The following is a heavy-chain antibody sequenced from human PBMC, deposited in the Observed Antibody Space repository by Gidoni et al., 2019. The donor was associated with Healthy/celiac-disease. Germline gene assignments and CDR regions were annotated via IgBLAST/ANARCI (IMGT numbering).Heavy chain of an antibody. J-gene: IGHJ3*02. CDR1: GGSISSSSYY. CDR3: ARPHDSSGYYYVLSAFDI. D-gene: IGHD3-22*01. CDR2: SYYSGNT. Sequence: QLQLQESGPGLVKPSENLSLTCTVSGGSISSSSYYWGWIRQPPGKGLGCIGSSYYSGNTYDNPSLNRRFTISVDTSKNQYPLKLSSVTAANTAVYYWARPHDSSGYYYVLSAFDIWGQGTMVTVSS. V-gene: IGHV4-39*01.